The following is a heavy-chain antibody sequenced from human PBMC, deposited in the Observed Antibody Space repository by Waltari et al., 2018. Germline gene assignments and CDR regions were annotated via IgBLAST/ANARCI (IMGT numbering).Heavy chain of an antibody. CDR2: ISYDGSNK. CDR1: GFTFSSYA. CDR3: ARVDFDPRPRQQGDDY. J-gene: IGHJ4*02. V-gene: IGHV3-30*01. Sequence: QVQLVESGGGVVQPGRSLRLSCAASGFTFSSYAMHWVRQAPGKGLEWVAVISYDGSNKDYADSGKGRFTISRDNSKNTLYLQMNSLRAEDTAVYYCARVDFDPRPRQQGDDYWGQGTLVTVSS. D-gene: IGHD3-16*01.